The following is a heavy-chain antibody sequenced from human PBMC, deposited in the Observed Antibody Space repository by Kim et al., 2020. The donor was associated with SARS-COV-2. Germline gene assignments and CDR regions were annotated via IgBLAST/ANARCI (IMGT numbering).Heavy chain of an antibody. J-gene: IGHJ6*02. Sequence: SETLSLTCTVSGGSISSSSYYWGWIRQPPGKGLEWIGSIYYSGSTYYNPSLKSRVTISVDTSKNQFSLKLSSVTAADTAVYYCARLGKNDFWSGYPANYYYYGMDVWGQGTTVTVSS. CDR1: GGSISSSSYY. V-gene: IGHV4-39*01. D-gene: IGHD3-3*01. CDR3: ARLGKNDFWSGYPANYYYYGMDV. CDR2: IYYSGST.